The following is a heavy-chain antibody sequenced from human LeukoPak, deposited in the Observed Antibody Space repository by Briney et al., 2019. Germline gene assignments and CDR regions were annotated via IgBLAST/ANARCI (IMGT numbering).Heavy chain of an antibody. CDR1: GYILTNNW. D-gene: IGHD3-22*01. CDR3: ARRDYDSSGSYGD. Sequence: GESLKISCKVSGYILTNNWIGWVRQVPGKGLEWMGIIYPGDSNTRYSPSFQGQVTISADKSIRTAYLQWSSLKASDTAMYYCARRDYDSSGSYGDWGQGTLVTVSS. CDR2: IYPGDSNT. J-gene: IGHJ4*02. V-gene: IGHV5-51*01.